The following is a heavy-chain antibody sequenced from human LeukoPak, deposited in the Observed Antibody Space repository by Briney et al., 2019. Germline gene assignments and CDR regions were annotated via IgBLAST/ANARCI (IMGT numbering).Heavy chain of an antibody. CDR1: GGSFSGYY. CDR3: ARGLKTATKSGYCSGGSCRTHYYGMDV. CDR2: INHSGST. V-gene: IGHV4-34*01. Sequence: KPSETLSLTCAVYGGSFSGYYWSWIRQPPGKGLEWIGEINHSGSTNYNPSLKSRVTISVDTSKNQFSLKLSSVTAADTAVYYCARGLKTATKSGYCSGGSCRTHYYGMDVWGKGTTVTVSS. D-gene: IGHD2-15*01. J-gene: IGHJ6*04.